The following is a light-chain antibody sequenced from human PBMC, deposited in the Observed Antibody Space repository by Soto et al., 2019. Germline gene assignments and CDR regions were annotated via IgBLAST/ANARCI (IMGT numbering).Light chain of an antibody. CDR1: SSDVGGYNY. Sequence: QSVLTQPASVSGSPGQSITISCTGTSSDVGGYNYVSWYQQRPGKAPKLMIYEVSNRPSGVSNRFSGSKSGNTASLTISGLQAEDEADYYCSSYTSSSTLVFGTGTQVTVL. J-gene: IGLJ1*01. V-gene: IGLV2-14*01. CDR3: SSYTSSSTLV. CDR2: EVS.